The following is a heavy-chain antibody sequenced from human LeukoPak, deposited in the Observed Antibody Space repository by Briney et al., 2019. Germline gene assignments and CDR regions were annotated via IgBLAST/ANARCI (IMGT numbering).Heavy chain of an antibody. CDR2: MNPNSGNT. CDR3: ARGRDGYNYAGYFFDY. CDR1: GYTFTSYD. V-gene: IGHV1-8*01. D-gene: IGHD5-24*01. J-gene: IGHJ4*02. Sequence: ASVKVSCKASGYTFTSYDINWVRQATGQGLEWMGWMNPNSGNTGYAQKFQGRVTMTRDMSTSTVYMEVSSLRSEDTAVYYCARGRDGYNYAGYFFDYWGQGTLVTVSS.